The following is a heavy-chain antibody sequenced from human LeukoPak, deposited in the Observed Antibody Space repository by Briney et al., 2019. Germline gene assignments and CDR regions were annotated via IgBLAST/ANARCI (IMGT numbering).Heavy chain of an antibody. J-gene: IGHJ4*02. CDR2: IGGSGGGI. D-gene: IGHD3-10*01. CDR1: GFTFSRYA. V-gene: IGHV3-23*01. CDR3: AKYRGFGDSYDS. Sequence: GGSLRLSCAASGFTFSRYAMNWVRQAPGMRLEWVSTIGGSGGGIYYADSVKGRFTISRDNSQSTLYLQMNSLRAEDTAVYYCAKYRGFGDSYDSWGQGTLVTVSS.